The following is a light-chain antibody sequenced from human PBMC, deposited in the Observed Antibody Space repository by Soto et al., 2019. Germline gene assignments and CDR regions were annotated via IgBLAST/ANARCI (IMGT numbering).Light chain of an antibody. Sequence: SYHLSQPPSVSLAPGQTATVTCVGNNVGSKSVHWYQQKPGQAPVLVVYDDSDRPSGIPERFSGSNSGNTATLTISRVEAGDEADYYCQVWDTTSDQGVFGPGTKVTVL. V-gene: IGLV3-21*02. CDR3: QVWDTTSDQGV. CDR2: DDS. CDR1: NVGSKS. J-gene: IGLJ1*01.